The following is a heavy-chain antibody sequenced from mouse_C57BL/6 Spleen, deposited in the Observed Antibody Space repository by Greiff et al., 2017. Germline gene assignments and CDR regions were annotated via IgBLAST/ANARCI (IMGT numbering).Heavy chain of an antibody. CDR1: GFTFSSYA. CDR3: ARDRDGRGAMDY. J-gene: IGHJ4*01. CDR2: ISDGGSYT. D-gene: IGHD2-3*01. V-gene: IGHV5-4*01. Sequence: EVMLVESGGGLVKPGGSLKLSCAASGFTFSSYAMSWVRQTPEKRLEWVATISDGGSYTYYPDNVKGRFTISRDNAKNNLYLQMSHLKSEDTAMYYCARDRDGRGAMDYWGQGTSVTVSS.